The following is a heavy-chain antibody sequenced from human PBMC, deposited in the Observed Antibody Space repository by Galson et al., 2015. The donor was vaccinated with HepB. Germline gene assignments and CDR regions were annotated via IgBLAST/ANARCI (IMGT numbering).Heavy chain of an antibody. CDR2: IWYDGSKQ. Sequence: SLRLSCAASGFTFSNYGMHWVRQTPGKGLEWVAVIWYDGSKQNYADSVKGRFTISRDNSKNTLYLQMNSLRAEDTAVYYCARDGPQQLPLINWGQGTLVTVSS. V-gene: IGHV3-33*01. CDR1: GFTFSNYG. J-gene: IGHJ4*02. CDR3: ARDGPQQLPLIN. D-gene: IGHD6-13*01.